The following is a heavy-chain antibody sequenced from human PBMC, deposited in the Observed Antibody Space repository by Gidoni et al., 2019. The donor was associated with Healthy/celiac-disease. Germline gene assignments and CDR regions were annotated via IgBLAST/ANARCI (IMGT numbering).Heavy chain of an antibody. Sequence: QVQLVQSGAEVKKPGASVQVSCKASGYTFTGYYMHVVRQAPGQGREWMGRINPNSGGTNYAQKFQGRVTMTRDTSISTAYMELSRLRSDDTAVYYCARDSQRGYRRFDPWGQGTLVTVSS. CDR3: ARDSQRGYRRFDP. J-gene: IGHJ5*02. V-gene: IGHV1-2*06. D-gene: IGHD3-16*02. CDR2: INPNSGGT. CDR1: GYTFTGYY.